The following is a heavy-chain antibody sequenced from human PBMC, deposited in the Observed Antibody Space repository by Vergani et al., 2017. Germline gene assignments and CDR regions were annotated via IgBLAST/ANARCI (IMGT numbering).Heavy chain of an antibody. Sequence: EVQLVESGGGLVKPGGSLRLSCAASGFTFSSYWMSWVRQAPGKGLEWVANIKQDGSEKYYVDSVKGRFTISRDNAKNSLYLQMNSLRAEDTAVYYCARDWKDYYDSSGYYLFYWGQGTLVTVSS. J-gene: IGHJ4*02. CDR3: ARDWKDYYDSSGYYLFY. V-gene: IGHV3-7*03. CDR2: IKQDGSEK. CDR1: GFTFSSYW. D-gene: IGHD3-22*01.